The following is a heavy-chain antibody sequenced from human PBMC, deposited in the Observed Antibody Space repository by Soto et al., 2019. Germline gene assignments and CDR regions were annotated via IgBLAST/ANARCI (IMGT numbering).Heavy chain of an antibody. CDR2: ISGGGGVST. J-gene: IGHJ5*02. CDR3: AKDAISMVRGVNNWFDP. Sequence: GGSLRLSCAASGFTFSSYAMTWVRQAPGKGLEWVSGISGGGGVSTYYADSVKGRFTISRDNSMNTLYLQMNRLRAEDTAVYYCAKDAISMVRGVNNWFDPWGQGTLVTVSS. D-gene: IGHD3-10*01. V-gene: IGHV3-23*01. CDR1: GFTFSSYA.